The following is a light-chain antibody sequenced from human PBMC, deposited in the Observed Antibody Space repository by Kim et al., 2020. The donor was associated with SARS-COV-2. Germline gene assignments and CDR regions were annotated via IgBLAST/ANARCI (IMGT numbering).Light chain of an antibody. CDR3: QKYNSAPRT. J-gene: IGKJ1*01. V-gene: IGKV1-27*01. CDR2: DAS. CDR1: QGISNY. Sequence: DIQMTQSPSSLSASVGDRVTITCRASQGISNYLAWYQQKPGKVPKLLTYDASTLQSGVPYRFSGSGSGTDFTLTISSLQPEDVATYYCQKYNSAPRTFGQGTKVDIK.